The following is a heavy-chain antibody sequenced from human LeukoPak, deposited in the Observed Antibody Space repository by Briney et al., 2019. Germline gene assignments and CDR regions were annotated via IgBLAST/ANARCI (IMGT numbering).Heavy chain of an antibody. CDR2: IIPKGGGT. CDR3: ARVPRPRDPTSSAAHQPFDY. CDR1: GYTFTDYL. V-gene: IGHV1-2*02. D-gene: IGHD2-2*01. Sequence: ASVTVSCTASGYTFTDYLIHWVRQAPGQGPEWMGWIIPKGGGTKYAQKFQDRVTMTRDTSINTAYMELSGLRPDDTAVYYCARVPRPRDPTSSAAHQPFDYWGQGTLVIVSS. J-gene: IGHJ4*02.